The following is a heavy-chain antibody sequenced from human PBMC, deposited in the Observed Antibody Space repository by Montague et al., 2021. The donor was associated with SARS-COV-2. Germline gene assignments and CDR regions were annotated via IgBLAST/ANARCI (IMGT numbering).Heavy chain of an antibody. Sequence: QVQLQESGPGLVKPSQTLSLTCTVSGGSMNSGSHYWSWIRQPAGKGLEWIGRIFSSGSTTYNPSFTRRVTISADKSKNQFSLNLTSVTAADTAVYYCVKDGWIDYVNLYFESWGQGTLVAVSS. CDR2: IFSSGST. D-gene: IGHD4-11*01. J-gene: IGHJ4*02. V-gene: IGHV4-61*02. CDR1: GGSMNSGSHY. CDR3: VKDGWIDYVNLYFES.